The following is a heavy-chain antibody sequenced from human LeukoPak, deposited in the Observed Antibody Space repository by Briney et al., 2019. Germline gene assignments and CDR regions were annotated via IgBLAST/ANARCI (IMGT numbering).Heavy chain of an antibody. D-gene: IGHD2-2*02. CDR2: ISGSGGST. Sequence: GGSLRLSCAASGFTFSSYAMSWVRQAPGKGLEWVSTISGSGGSTYHADSVKGRFTISRDNSKNTVYLQMNSLRAEDTALYYCAKGLGYCSSSTCYTAFDYWGQGTLVTVSS. CDR3: AKGLGYCSSSTCYTAFDY. J-gene: IGHJ4*02. V-gene: IGHV3-23*01. CDR1: GFTFSSYA.